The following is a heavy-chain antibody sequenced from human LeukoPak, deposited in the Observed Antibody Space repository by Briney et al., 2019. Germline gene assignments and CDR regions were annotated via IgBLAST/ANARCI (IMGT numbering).Heavy chain of an antibody. D-gene: IGHD3-3*01. Sequence: SETLSLTCTVSGGSISSYYWSWIRQPPGKGLEWIGYNYYSGSTNYNPSLKSRVTISVDTSKNQFSLKLSSVTAADTAVYYCARQADFWRGYYDYWGQGTLVTVSS. V-gene: IGHV4-59*08. CDR3: ARQADFWRGYYDY. CDR1: GGSISSYY. J-gene: IGHJ4*02. CDR2: NYYSGST.